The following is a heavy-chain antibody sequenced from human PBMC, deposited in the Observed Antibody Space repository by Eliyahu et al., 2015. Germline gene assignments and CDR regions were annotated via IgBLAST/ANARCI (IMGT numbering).Heavy chain of an antibody. CDR3: ASAPNPYYYDSSGYSAFDI. J-gene: IGHJ3*02. CDR1: GFXFXXXS. D-gene: IGHD3-22*01. CDR2: ISSSSSYI. Sequence: EVQLVESGGGLVKPGGSLRLSCAASGFXFXXXSMXWVRQAPGKGLEWVSXISSSSSYIYYADSVKGRFTISRDNAKNSLYLQMNSLRAEDTAVYYCASAPNPYYYDSSGYSAFDIWGQGTMVTVSS. V-gene: IGHV3-21*01.